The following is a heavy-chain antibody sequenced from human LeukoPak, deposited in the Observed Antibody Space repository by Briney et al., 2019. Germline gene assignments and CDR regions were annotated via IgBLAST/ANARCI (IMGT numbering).Heavy chain of an antibody. CDR3: ATLTNLYDSSGHNWFDP. D-gene: IGHD3-22*01. Sequence: GASVKVSCKASGYTFTSYGISWVRQAPGQGLEWMGRISAYNGNTNYAQKFQGRVTMTRDTSISTAYMELSRLRSDDTAVYYCATLTNLYDSSGHNWFDPWGQGTLVTVSS. CDR2: ISAYNGNT. CDR1: GYTFTSYG. J-gene: IGHJ5*02. V-gene: IGHV1-18*01.